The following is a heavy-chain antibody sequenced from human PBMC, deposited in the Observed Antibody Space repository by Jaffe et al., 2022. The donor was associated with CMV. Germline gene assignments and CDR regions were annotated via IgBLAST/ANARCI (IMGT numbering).Heavy chain of an antibody. CDR3: ARHPPFYYDDSNAFDI. CDR2: IYYSGST. CDR1: GGSISSYY. Sequence: QVQLQESGPGLVKPSETLSLTCTVSGGSISSYYWSWIRQPPGKGLEWIGYIYYSGSTNYNPSLKSRVTISVDTSKNQFSLKLSSVTAADTAVYYCARHPPFYYDDSNAFDIWGQGTMVTVSS. V-gene: IGHV4-59*08. J-gene: IGHJ3*02. D-gene: IGHD3-22*01.